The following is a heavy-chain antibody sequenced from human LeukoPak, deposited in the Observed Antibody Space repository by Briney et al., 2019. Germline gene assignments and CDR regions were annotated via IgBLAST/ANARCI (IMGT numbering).Heavy chain of an antibody. CDR2: IYYSGTT. V-gene: IGHV4-59*01. J-gene: IGHJ4*02. CDR1: SDSISSYY. Sequence: SETLSLTCTVSSDSISSYYWSWIRQPPGKGLEWIGYIYYSGTTKYNPSLKSRVTISIDTSKNQFSLKLSSVTAADTAVCYCARSQNYYGSGDYWSQGTLVTVSS. CDR3: ARSQNYYGSGDY. D-gene: IGHD3-10*01.